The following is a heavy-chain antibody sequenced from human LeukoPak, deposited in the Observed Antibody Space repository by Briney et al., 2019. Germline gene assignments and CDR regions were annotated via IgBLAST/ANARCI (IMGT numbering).Heavy chain of an antibody. D-gene: IGHD6-19*01. Sequence: PGGSLRLSCAASGFTFSSYSMNWVRQAPGKGLEWVSSISSSSSYIYYADSVKGRFTISRDNAKNSLYLQMNSLRAEDTAVYYCARDATAVAGTMKDWGHGPLVTVSS. V-gene: IGHV3-21*01. CDR3: ARDATAVAGTMKD. J-gene: IGHJ4*01. CDR2: ISSSSSYI. CDR1: GFTFSSYS.